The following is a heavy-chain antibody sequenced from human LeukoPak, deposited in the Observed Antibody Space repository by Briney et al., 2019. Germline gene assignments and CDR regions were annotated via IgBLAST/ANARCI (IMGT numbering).Heavy chain of an antibody. Sequence: GGSLRLSCAASGFTLSKYWMHWVRQTSGKGLEWVSRINPEKTTINYADSVKGRFTISRVNSRNTLFLQMNSLRAEDTAVYFCARDPNGDYIGAFEFWGQGTMVTVSS. D-gene: IGHD4-17*01. V-gene: IGHV3-74*01. CDR1: GFTLSKYW. J-gene: IGHJ3*01. CDR2: INPEKTTI. CDR3: ARDPNGDYIGAFEF.